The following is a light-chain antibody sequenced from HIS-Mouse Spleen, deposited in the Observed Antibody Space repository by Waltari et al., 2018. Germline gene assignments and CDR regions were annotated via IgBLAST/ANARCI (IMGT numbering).Light chain of an antibody. CDR2: AAS. V-gene: IGKV1-39*01. J-gene: IGKJ2*01. CDR1: QSISSY. Sequence: DIQMTQSPSSLSASVGDRVTITCRASQSISSYLNWYQQKPGKAPKLLIYAASSLQSGVPSRLSVSGSGTDFTLTISSLQPEDFATYYCQQSYSTLMYTFGQGTKLEIK. CDR3: QQSYSTLMYT.